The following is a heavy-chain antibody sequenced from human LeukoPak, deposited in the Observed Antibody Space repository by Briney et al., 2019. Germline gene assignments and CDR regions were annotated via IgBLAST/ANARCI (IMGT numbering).Heavy chain of an antibody. CDR3: ARWYYYETSGLYYGSFDN. CDR2: ISGSGGTT. CDR1: GFTFSSYG. D-gene: IGHD3-22*01. J-gene: IGHJ5*02. Sequence: HPGGSLRLSCAASGFTFSSYGMTWVRQAPGKGLDWVSGISGSGGTTYYADSVKGRFTISRDNSKNTLYLQMNSLRAEDTAVYYCARWYYYETSGLYYGSFDNWGQGTLVTVSS. V-gene: IGHV3-23*01.